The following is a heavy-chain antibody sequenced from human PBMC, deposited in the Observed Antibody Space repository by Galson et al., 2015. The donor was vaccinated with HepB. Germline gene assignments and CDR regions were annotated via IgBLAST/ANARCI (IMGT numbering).Heavy chain of an antibody. V-gene: IGHV1-24*01. D-gene: IGHD3-9*01. CDR1: GYTLTELS. Sequence: QSGAEVKKPGESLKTSCKVSGYTLTELSMHWVRQAPGKGLEWMGGFDPEDGETIYAQKFQGRVTMTEDTSTDTAYMKLSSLRSEDTAVYYCATPYYDILTGYYPFDYWAREPWSPSPQ. J-gene: IGHJ4*02. CDR3: ATPYYDILTGYYPFDY. CDR2: FDPEDGET.